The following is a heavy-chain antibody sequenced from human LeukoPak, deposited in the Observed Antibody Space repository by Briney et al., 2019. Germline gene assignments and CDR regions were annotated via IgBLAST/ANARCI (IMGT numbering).Heavy chain of an antibody. CDR1: GVTFTTYA. CDR3: ARGDYAPFDY. D-gene: IGHD4-17*01. CDR2: INHSGST. Sequence: GSLRLSCAASGVTFTTYAMSWIRQPPGKGLEWIGEINHSGSTNYNPSLKSRVTISVDTSKNQFSLKLSSVTAADTAVYYCARGDYAPFDYWGQGTLVTVSS. V-gene: IGHV4-34*01. J-gene: IGHJ4*02.